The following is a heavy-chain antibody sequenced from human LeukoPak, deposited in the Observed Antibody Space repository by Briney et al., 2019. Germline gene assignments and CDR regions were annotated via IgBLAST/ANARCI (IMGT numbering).Heavy chain of an antibody. CDR1: GYTFTTYH. Sequence: ASVKVSCKASGYTFTTYHINWVRQATGQGLEWLGWMNPNSGNTGYAQNFQGRVTVTRNTSISTAYMELSSLTSEDTAVYYCTRGKKWFGESTQHYYYYYMDVWGKGTTVTVSS. CDR3: TRGKKWFGESTQHYYYYYMDV. J-gene: IGHJ6*03. D-gene: IGHD3-10*01. V-gene: IGHV1-8*03. CDR2: MNPNSGNT.